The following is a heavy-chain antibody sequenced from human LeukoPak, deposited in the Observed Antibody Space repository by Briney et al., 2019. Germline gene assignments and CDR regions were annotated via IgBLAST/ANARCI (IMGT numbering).Heavy chain of an antibody. CDR2: ISAYNGNK. J-gene: IGHJ5*02. CDR1: GYTFTSYG. Sequence: ASVKVSCKASGYTFTSYGISWVRQAPGQGLEWMGWISAYNGNKNYAQKLQGRVTMTTDTSTSTAYMELRSLRSDDTAVYYCARVMTSGYSNWFDPWGQGTLVTVSS. CDR3: ARVMTSGYSNWFDP. V-gene: IGHV1-18*01. D-gene: IGHD3-22*01.